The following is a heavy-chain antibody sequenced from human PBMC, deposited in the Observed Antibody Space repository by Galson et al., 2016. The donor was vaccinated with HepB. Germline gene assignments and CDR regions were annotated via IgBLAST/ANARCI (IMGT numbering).Heavy chain of an antibody. CDR1: GFTFSSYW. CDR3: ALGQGFLADS. J-gene: IGHJ4*02. CDR2: IKQDGSAK. Sequence: SLRLSCAASGFTFSSYWMNWVRQAPGKGLEWVAIIKQDGSAKYYVDPLKGRFTISRDNAKNSLYLQMSSLRPEDTAVYYCALGQGFLADSWGQGTLVTVSS. V-gene: IGHV3-7*05.